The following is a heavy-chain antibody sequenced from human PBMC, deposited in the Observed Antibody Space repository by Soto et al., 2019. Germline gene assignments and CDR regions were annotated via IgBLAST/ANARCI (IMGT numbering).Heavy chain of an antibody. D-gene: IGHD2-21*02. J-gene: IGHJ6*02. CDR1: GYSFTSYW. Sequence: GESLKISCKGSGYSFTSYWIGWVRQMPGKGLEWMGLIYPGDSDTRYSPSFQGQVTISADKSISTAYLQWSSLKASDTAMYYCASTYCGGDCSPSGYYGMDVCGQGTTVTVSS. V-gene: IGHV5-51*01. CDR3: ASTYCGGDCSPSGYYGMDV. CDR2: IYPGDSDT.